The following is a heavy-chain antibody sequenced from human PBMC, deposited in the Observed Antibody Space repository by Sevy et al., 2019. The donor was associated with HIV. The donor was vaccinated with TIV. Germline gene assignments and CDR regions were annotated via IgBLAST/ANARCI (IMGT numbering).Heavy chain of an antibody. D-gene: IGHD5-12*01. CDR2: MSGRGGST. Sequence: GGSLRLSCAASGFIFRSYAMSWVRQAPGKGLEWVSGMSGRGGSTYYADSVKGRFTISRDNFKKTLYLQMNSLRAEDTAVYYCAKAGATKDGMDVWGQGTTVTVSS. V-gene: IGHV3-23*01. J-gene: IGHJ6*02. CDR1: GFIFRSYA. CDR3: AKAGATKDGMDV.